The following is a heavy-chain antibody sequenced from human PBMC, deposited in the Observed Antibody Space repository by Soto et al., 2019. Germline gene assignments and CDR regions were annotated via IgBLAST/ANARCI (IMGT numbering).Heavy chain of an antibody. V-gene: IGHV3-23*01. J-gene: IGHJ4*02. D-gene: IGHD3-3*01. CDR2: ISGSDGKT. CDR3: AKWSYLDY. CDR1: GFSFSSYA. Sequence: DVQLSEAGGGLVQSGGSLRLSCAASGFSFSSYAMSWVRQAPGKGLEWVSTISGSDGKTYYADSVKGRFSISRDTSKNTLYLKMNSLRVDDTAVYYCAKWSYLDYWGQGTRVTVSS.